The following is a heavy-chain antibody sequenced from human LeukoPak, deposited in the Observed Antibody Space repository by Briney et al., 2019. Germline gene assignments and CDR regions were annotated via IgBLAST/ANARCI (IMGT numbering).Heavy chain of an antibody. CDR3: ARGGYSYGYWFDP. Sequence: GGSLRLSCAASGFTVSSNYMSWVRQAPGKGLEWVPVIYSGGSTYYADSVKGRFTISRDNSKNTLYLQMNSLRAEDTAVYYCARGGYSYGYWFDPWGQGTLVTVSS. D-gene: IGHD5-18*01. J-gene: IGHJ5*02. CDR1: GFTVSSNY. CDR2: IYSGGST. V-gene: IGHV3-53*01.